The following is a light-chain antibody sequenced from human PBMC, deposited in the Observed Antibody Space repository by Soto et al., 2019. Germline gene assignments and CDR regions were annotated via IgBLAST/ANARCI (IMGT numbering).Light chain of an antibody. CDR3: SSYTSFSTYV. J-gene: IGLJ1*01. V-gene: IGLV2-14*01. CDR2: EVS. CDR1: SSDVGGYNY. Sequence: QSALTQPASVSGSPGQSITISCTGTSSDVGGYNYVSWYQRHPGKAPKLMIYEVSNRPSGVSNRFSGSKSDNTASLTISGLQAEDEADYYCSSYTSFSTYVLGTGTKVTVL.